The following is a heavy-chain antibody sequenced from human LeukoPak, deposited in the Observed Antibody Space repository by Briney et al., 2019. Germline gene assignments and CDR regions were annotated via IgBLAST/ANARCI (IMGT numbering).Heavy chain of an antibody. CDR1: GFIFSDYS. J-gene: IGHJ4*02. Sequence: GGSLRLSCAASGFIFSDYSMNWVRQAPGKGLEWVSYITSTSNTIVYADSVKGRFTISRDNDKNSLYLQMNSLRDEDTAVYYCVRDQDYAFDNWGQGTLVTVSS. CDR3: VRDQDYAFDN. CDR2: ITSTSNTI. D-gene: IGHD4/OR15-4a*01. V-gene: IGHV3-48*02.